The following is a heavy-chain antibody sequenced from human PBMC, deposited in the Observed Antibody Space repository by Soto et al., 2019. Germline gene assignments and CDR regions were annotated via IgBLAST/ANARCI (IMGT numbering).Heavy chain of an antibody. CDR1: GGSVSSGSYY. V-gene: IGHV4-61*01. CDR2: MYYSGST. J-gene: IGHJ3*02. Sequence: PSETLSLTXTVSGGSVSSGSYYWSWIRQPPGKGLEWIGYMYYSGSTNYNPSLKSRVTISLDTSKNQFSLKLSSVTAADTAVYFCARTRDFWSGNDAFDIWGQGTMVTVSS. CDR3: ARTRDFWSGNDAFDI. D-gene: IGHD3-3*01.